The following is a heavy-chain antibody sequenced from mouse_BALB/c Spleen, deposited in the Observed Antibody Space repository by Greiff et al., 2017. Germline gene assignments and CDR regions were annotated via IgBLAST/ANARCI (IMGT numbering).Heavy chain of an antibody. V-gene: IGHV2-9*02. D-gene: IGHD2-9*01. J-gene: IGHJ2*01. CDR3: ARAYYGYDGYYFDY. CDR2: IWAGGST. CDR1: GFSLTSYG. Sequence: VQLQQSGPGLVAPSQSLSITCTVSGFSLTSYGVHWVRQPPGKGLEWLGVIWAGGSTNYNSALMSRLSISKDNSKSQVFLKMNSLQTDDTAMYYCARAYYGYDGYYFDYWGQGTTLTVSS.